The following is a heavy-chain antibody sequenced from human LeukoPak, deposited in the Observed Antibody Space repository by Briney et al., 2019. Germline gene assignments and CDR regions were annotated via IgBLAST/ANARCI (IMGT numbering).Heavy chain of an antibody. J-gene: IGHJ4*02. V-gene: IGHV4-59*01. CDR1: GGSISSYY. D-gene: IGHD6-6*01. Sequence: SETLSLTCTVSGGSISSYYWSWIRQPPGKGLEWIGYIYYSGSTNYNPSLKSRVTISVDTSKNQFSLKLSSVTAADTAVYYCARGWALAAHFDYWGQGTLVTVSS. CDR2: IYYSGST. CDR3: ARGWALAAHFDY.